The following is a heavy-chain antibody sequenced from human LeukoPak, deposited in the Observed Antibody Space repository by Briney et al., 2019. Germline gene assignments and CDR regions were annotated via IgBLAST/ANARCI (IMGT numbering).Heavy chain of an antibody. V-gene: IGHV3-30-3*01. CDR1: GFTFSSYA. Sequence: TGGSLRLSCAASGFTFSSYAMHWVRQAPGKGLEWVAVISYDGSNKYYADSVKGRFTISRDNSKNTLYLQMNSLRAEDTAVYYCARDSRRAGMDVWGQGTTVTVSS. CDR3: ARDSRRAGMDV. CDR2: ISYDGSNK. D-gene: IGHD6-25*01. J-gene: IGHJ6*02.